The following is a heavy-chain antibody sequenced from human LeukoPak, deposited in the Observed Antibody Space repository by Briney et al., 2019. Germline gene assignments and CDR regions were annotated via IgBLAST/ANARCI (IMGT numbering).Heavy chain of an antibody. Sequence: GASVKVSFKVSGYTLTELSMHWVRQAPGKGLEWMGRFDPEDGGTIYAQKFQGRVTMTEDTSTNTAYMELSSLRSEDTAVYYCATQQLVRFVLRFQHWGQGTLVTVPS. J-gene: IGHJ1*01. V-gene: IGHV1-24*01. D-gene: IGHD6-13*01. CDR1: GYTLTELS. CDR3: ATQQLVRFVLRFQH. CDR2: FDPEDGGT.